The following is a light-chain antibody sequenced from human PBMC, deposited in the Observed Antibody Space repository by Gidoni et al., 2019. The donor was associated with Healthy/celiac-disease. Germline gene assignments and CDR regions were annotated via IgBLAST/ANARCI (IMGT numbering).Light chain of an antibody. CDR3: QQYNSWPPVT. CDR1: QSVSSN. Sequence: EIVMTHSPATLSVSPGERATLSCRASQSVSSNLAWYQQKPGQAPRLLIYGASTRATGIPARFSGSGSGTEFTLTISSLQSEDFAVYYCQQYNSWPPVTFGQGTQLEIK. V-gene: IGKV3-15*01. CDR2: GAS. J-gene: IGKJ5*01.